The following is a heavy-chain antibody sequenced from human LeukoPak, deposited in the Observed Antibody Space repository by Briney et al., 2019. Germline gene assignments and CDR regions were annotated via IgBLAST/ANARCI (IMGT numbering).Heavy chain of an antibody. CDR2: IYYSGST. J-gene: IGHJ4*02. D-gene: IGHD3-3*01. V-gene: IGHV4-31*03. CDR3: ARLRFLEWLLDY. CDR1: GGSISSGGYY. Sequence: SQTLSLTCTVSGGSISSGGYYWSWIRQHPGKGLEWIGYIYYSGSTYYNPSLKSRVTISVDASKNQFSLKLSSVTAADTAVYYCARLRFLEWLLDYWGQGTLVTVSS.